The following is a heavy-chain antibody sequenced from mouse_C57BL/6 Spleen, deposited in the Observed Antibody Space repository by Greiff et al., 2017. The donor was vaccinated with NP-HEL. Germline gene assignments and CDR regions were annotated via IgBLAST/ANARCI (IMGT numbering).Heavy chain of an antibody. J-gene: IGHJ3*01. V-gene: IGHV1-53*01. CDR2: INPSNGGT. CDR1: GYTFTSYW. CDR3: ARLYYDYSAWFAY. Sequence: VQLQQPGTELVKPGASVKLSCKASGYTFTSYWMHWVKQRPGQGLEWIGNINPSNGGTNYNEKFKSKATLTVDKSSRTAYMQLSSLTSEDSAVYYCARLYYDYSAWFAYWGQGTLVTVSA. D-gene: IGHD2-4*01.